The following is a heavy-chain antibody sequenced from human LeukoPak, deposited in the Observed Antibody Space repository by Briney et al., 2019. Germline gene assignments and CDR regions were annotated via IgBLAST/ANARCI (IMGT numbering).Heavy chain of an antibody. CDR2: ISYDGSNK. J-gene: IGHJ4*02. Sequence: GGSLRLSCAASGFTFSSYGMHWVRQAPGKGLEWVAVISYDGSNKYYADSVKGRFTISRDNSKNTLYLQINSLRAEDTAVYYLAKDDWLQDYGAKGTLFTVP. CDR3: AKDDWLQDY. D-gene: IGHD3-9*01. V-gene: IGHV3-30*18. CDR1: GFTFSSYG.